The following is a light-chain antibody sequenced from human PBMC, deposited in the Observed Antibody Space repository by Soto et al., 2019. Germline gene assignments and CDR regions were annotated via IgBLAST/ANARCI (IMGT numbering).Light chain of an antibody. CDR3: SSYTSSSTLV. V-gene: IGLV2-14*01. J-gene: IGLJ1*01. CDR2: EVS. CDR1: SSDVGGYNY. Sequence: QYALTQPASVSGSPGQSITISGTGTSSDVGGYNYVSWYQQHPGKAPKFMIYEVSHRPSGVSNRFSVSKSGNTASLTISGLQAEDEADYYCSSYTSSSTLVFAAGTKLTVL.